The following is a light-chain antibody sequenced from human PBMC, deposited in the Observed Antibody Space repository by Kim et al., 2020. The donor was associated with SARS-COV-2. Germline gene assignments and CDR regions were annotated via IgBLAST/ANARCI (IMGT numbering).Light chain of an antibody. CDR3: QQYGITPYT. V-gene: IGKV3-20*01. CDR1: QGVAYSY. Sequence: SPGERATLSCRVSQGVAYSYLAGYQHKPGQAPRLLIYGASSRATGIPDRFRGSGSGTDFTLTISRLEPEDFAVYYCQQYGITPYTFGQGTKLEI. J-gene: IGKJ2*01. CDR2: GAS.